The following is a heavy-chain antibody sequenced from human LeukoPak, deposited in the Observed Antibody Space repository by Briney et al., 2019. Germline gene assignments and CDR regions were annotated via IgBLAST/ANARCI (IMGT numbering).Heavy chain of an antibody. Sequence: TSETLSLTCTVSGGSISSSSAYWSWIRQPPGKGLEWIGEINHSGSTNYNPSLKSRVTISVDTSKNQFSLKLSSVTAADTAVYYCARGSGGYTGTDNWFDPWGQGTLVTVSS. D-gene: IGHD5-18*01. CDR2: INHSGST. J-gene: IGHJ5*02. CDR3: ARGSGGYTGTDNWFDP. CDR1: GGSISSSSAY. V-gene: IGHV4-39*07.